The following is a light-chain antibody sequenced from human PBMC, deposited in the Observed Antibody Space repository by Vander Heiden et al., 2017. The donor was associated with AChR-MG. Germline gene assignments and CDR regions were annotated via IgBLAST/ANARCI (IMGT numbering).Light chain of an antibody. CDR1: SGSIASNY. J-gene: IGLJ3*02. CDR2: END. CDR3: QSFDSSNPWV. Sequence: NFMLTQPHSVSEPPAKTVTISCTRSSGSIASNYVQWYQQRPGSAPTTVIYENDQRPSGVPDRFSGSIDSSSNSASLTISGLKTEDEADYYCQSFDSSNPWVFGGGTKLTVL. V-gene: IGLV6-57*03.